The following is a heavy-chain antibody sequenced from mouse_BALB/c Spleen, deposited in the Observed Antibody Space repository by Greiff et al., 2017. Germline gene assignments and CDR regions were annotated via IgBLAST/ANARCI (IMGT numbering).Heavy chain of an antibody. Sequence: VKLQESGAELVRPGTSVKISCKASGYTFTNYWLGWVKQRPGHGLEWIGDIYPGGGYTNYNEKFKGKATLTADTSSSTAYMQLSSLTSEDSAVYFCARRGLYYGSSSFAYWGQGTLVTVSA. CDR3: ARRGLYYGSSSFAY. CDR1: GYTFTNYW. V-gene: IGHV1-63*02. CDR2: IYPGGGYT. J-gene: IGHJ3*01. D-gene: IGHD1-1*01.